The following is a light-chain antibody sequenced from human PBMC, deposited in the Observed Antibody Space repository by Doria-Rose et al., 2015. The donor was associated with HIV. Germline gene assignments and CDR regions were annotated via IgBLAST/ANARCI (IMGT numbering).Light chain of an antibody. CDR1: QGISRY. J-gene: IGKJ1*01. V-gene: IGKV1-9*01. CDR3: QQFDSFPRT. CDR2: GAS. Sequence: IRVTQSPSFLSASVGVRVTITCRASQGISRYLAWYQQKPGKAPTLLIFGASTLQSGVPSRFSGSGSGTEFTLTISSLQPEDFATYYCQQFDSFPRTFGQGTKVELK.